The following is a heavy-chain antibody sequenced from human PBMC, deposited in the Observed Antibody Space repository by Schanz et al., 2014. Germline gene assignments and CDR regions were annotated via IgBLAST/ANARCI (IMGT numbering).Heavy chain of an antibody. V-gene: IGHV3-7*01. CDR3: ARSEMDRGVIWGY. CDR2: IRQEGSEK. Sequence: QLVESGGGLVQPGGSLRLSCEASGFTFSSFSMNWVRQAPGKGLEWVANIRQEGSEKYYVDSVKGRFTVSRDDAKNSLYLQMNSLRVEDTAVYYCARSEMDRGVIWGYWGQGTLVTVSS. D-gene: IGHD3-10*01. CDR1: GFTFSSFS. J-gene: IGHJ4*02.